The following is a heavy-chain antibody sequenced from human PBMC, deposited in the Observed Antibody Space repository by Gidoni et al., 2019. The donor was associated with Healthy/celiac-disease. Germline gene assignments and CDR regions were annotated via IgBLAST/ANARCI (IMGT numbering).Heavy chain of an antibody. CDR2: STSKTDGGTT. Sequence: EVQLVASAGGWVKPGGAVSLSWAASGLTFSYAWMSWVRQAPGKGLGWVGRSTSKTDGGTTYYAAAVKGRVPISIDDAKNTLYLQMNSLNTEDTAVYDCTCRVGATAIDYWGQGTLVTVSS. J-gene: IGHJ4*02. CDR3: TCRVGATAIDY. CDR1: GLTFSYAW. D-gene: IGHD1-26*01. V-gene: IGHV3-15*01.